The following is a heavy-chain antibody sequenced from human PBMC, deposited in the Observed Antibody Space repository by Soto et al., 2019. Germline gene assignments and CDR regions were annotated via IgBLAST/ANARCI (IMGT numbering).Heavy chain of an antibody. CDR2: IWYDGSNK. J-gene: IGHJ4*02. V-gene: IGHV3-33*01. CDR1: GFTFSSYG. D-gene: IGHD2-21*02. Sequence: QVQLVESGGGVVQPGRSLRLSCAASGFTFSSYGMHWVRQAPGKGLEWVAVIWYDGSNKYYADSVKGRFTISRDNSKNTLYLQMNSLRAEDTAVYYCASGVVVTAYFDYWGQGTLVTVSS. CDR3: ASGVVVTAYFDY.